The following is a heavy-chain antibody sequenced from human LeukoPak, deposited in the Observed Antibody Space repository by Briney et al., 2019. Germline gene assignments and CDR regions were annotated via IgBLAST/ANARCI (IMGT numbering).Heavy chain of an antibody. V-gene: IGHV3-21*01. CDR1: EFTFSSYS. CDR3: ARVSWFDELPNY. J-gene: IGHJ4*02. D-gene: IGHD3-10*01. CDR2: ISSSTSYL. Sequence: GGSLRLSCAASEFTFSSYSMNWVRQAPGKGLEWVSSISSSTSYLYYADSVKGRFTISRDNAKNSLYLQMNSLRAEDTAVYYCARVSWFDELPNYWGQGTLVSVSS.